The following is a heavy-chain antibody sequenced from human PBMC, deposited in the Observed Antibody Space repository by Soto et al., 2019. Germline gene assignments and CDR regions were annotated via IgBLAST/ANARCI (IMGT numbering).Heavy chain of an antibody. D-gene: IGHD5-18*01. V-gene: IGHV3-23*01. CDR3: ANGGSYSYGSNFDY. J-gene: IGHJ4*02. CDR1: GFTFSSYA. Sequence: EVQLLESGGGLVQPGGSLRLSCAASGFTFSSYAMSWVRQAPGKGLELVSAISGSGGSTYYADSVKGRFTISRDNYKNTRYLQMNSLRAEDTAVYYCANGGSYSYGSNFDYWGQGTLVTVSS. CDR2: ISGSGGST.